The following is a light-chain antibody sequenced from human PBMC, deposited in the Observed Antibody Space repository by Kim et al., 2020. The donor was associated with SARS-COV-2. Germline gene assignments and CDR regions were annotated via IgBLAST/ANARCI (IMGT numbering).Light chain of an antibody. J-gene: IGLJ1*01. V-gene: IGLV3-21*04. CDR1: NIGSTR. CDR2: YDS. CDR3: QVWDSSSHNYV. Sequence: SYELTQPPSVSVAPGKTASIICGGDNIGSTRVHWYQQRPGQAPVLVIYYDSARPSGIPERFSGSNSGDTATLTISRVEAGDEADYYCQVWDSSSHNYVFGTGTKLTVL.